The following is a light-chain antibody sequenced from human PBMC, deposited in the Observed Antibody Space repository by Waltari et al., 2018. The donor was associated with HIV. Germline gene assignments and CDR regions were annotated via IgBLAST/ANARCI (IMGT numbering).Light chain of an antibody. J-gene: IGKJ1*01. CDR2: GAS. CDR1: RNIKNN. Sequence: EVVMTQSPATLSVSPGERATLSCRASRNIKNNLAWYQQNPGQAPRLLIHGASTAASGVAGRFSGSGSGTDLTLTISSLQSEDIAVYHCQQYYDWPRTFGQGTKV. CDR3: QQYYDWPRT. V-gene: IGKV3D-15*01.